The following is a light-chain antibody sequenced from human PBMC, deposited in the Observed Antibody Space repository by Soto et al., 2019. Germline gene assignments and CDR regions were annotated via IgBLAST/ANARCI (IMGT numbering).Light chain of an antibody. Sequence: DIQLPQSPSFLSASVGDRVTITCRASQGISSYLAWYQQKPGKAPNLLIYAASTLQSGVPSRFSGSGSGTEFTLTISSLQPEDFATYYCQQLNSYPPTFGGGTKVEIK. V-gene: IGKV1-9*01. CDR1: QGISSY. J-gene: IGKJ4*01. CDR3: QQLNSYPPT. CDR2: AAS.